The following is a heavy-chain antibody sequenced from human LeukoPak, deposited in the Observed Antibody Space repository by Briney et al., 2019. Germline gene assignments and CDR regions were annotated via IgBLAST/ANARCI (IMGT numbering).Heavy chain of an antibody. CDR1: GFIFSSYA. Sequence: PGGSLRLSCAASGFIFSSYAMHWVRQVPGKGLEWVAVISYDESNTYYADSVKGRLTISRDNSKNTLFLQMNSLRAADTALYYCARLGYCGGGVCYHWGASSPTHWGQGTLVTVSS. CDR2: ISYDESNT. D-gene: IGHD2-8*02. V-gene: IGHV3-30*04. CDR3: ARLGYCGGGVCYHWGASSPTH. J-gene: IGHJ4*02.